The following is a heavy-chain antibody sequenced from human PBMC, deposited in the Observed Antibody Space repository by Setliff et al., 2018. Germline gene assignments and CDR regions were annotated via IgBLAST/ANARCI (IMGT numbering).Heavy chain of an antibody. V-gene: IGHV4-34*01. CDR3: ATSGFCSSGSCYSFDD. D-gene: IGHD2-15*01. CDR2: INHSGST. J-gene: IGHJ4*02. CDR1: GGSFSDYY. Sequence: SETLSLTCGASGGSFSDYYWSWIRQTPGKGLEWIGEINHSGSTKCNPSLKSRVTLSVDTPKNHFSLKLTSVTAADTAVYFCATSGFCSSGSCYSFDDWGQGALVTVSS.